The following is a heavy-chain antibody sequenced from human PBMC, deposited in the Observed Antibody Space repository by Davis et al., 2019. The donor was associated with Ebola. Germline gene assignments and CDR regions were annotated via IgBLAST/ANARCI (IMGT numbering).Heavy chain of an antibody. D-gene: IGHD6-6*01. CDR2: ISGSGGST. CDR3: ARDPRYSSSSIPGDY. V-gene: IGHV3-23*01. CDR1: GFTFSSYA. J-gene: IGHJ4*02. Sequence: GESLKISCAASGFTFSSYAMSWVRQAPGKGLEWVSAISGSGGSTYYADSVKGRFTISRDNAKNSLYLQMNSLRAEDTAVYYCARDPRYSSSSIPGDYWGQGTLVTISS.